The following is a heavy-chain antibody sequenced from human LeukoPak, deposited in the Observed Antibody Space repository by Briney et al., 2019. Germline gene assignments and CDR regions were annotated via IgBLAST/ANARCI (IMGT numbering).Heavy chain of an antibody. CDR1: GGSISSSNW. V-gene: IGHV4-4*02. CDR3: ARGVSVPVGNWFDP. D-gene: IGHD6-6*01. CDR2: IYHSGST. Sequence: SETLSLTCAVSGGSISSSNWWSWVRQRPGKGLEWIGEIYHSGSTNYNPSLKSRVTISVDKSKNQCSLKVSSVTAADTAVYYCARGVSVPVGNWFDPWGQGTLVTVSS. J-gene: IGHJ5*02.